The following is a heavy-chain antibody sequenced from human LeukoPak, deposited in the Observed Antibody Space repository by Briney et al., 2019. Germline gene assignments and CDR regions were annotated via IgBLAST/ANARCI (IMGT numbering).Heavy chain of an antibody. D-gene: IGHD3-22*01. CDR1: GFTFSSYA. CDR2: ISGSGGST. V-gene: IGHV3-23*01. CDR3: AKDLVIVVVRPNYYFDY. Sequence: GGSLRLSCAASGFTFSSYAMSWVRQAPGKGLEWVSAISGSGGSTYYADSVKGRFTISRDNSKNTLYVQMNSLRAEDTAVYYCAKDLVIVVVRPNYYFDYWGQGTLVTVSS. J-gene: IGHJ4*02.